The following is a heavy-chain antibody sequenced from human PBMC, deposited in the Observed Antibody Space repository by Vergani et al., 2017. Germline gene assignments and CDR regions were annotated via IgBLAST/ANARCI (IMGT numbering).Heavy chain of an antibody. Sequence: QVQLVQSGAEVKKPGSSVKVSCKASGGTFSSYTISWVRQAPGQGLEWMGRIIPILGIANYAQKFQGRVTITADKSTSTAYMELSSLRSEDTAVYYCARDSGYCSSTSCRGGYYYMDVWGKGTTVTVSS. J-gene: IGHJ6*03. CDR1: GGTFSSYT. CDR2: IIPILGIA. V-gene: IGHV1-69*08. CDR3: ARDSGYCSSTSCRGGYYYMDV. D-gene: IGHD2-2*03.